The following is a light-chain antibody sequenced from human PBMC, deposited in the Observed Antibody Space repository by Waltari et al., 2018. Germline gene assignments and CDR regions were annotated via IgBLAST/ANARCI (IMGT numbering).Light chain of an antibody. V-gene: IGKV2-28*01. CDR2: LGS. Sequence: DIVMTQSPLSLPVTPGEPASISCRSSQSLLHSNGYNYLDWYLQKPGQSPQLLIYLGSNRGSGVPDRFSGSGSGKDFTLKISRVEAEDVGVYYCMQALQTPRTFGQGTKVEIK. CDR3: MQALQTPRT. J-gene: IGKJ1*01. CDR1: QSLLHSNGYNY.